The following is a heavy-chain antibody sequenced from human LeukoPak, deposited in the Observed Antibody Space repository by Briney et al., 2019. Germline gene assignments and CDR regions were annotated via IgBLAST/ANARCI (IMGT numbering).Heavy chain of an antibody. Sequence: GGSLRLSCAASGFTFSSYGMHWVRRAPGKGLEWVAVIWYDGSNKYYADSVKGRFTISRDNSKNTLYLQMNSLRAEDTAVYYCAGDRTSSSPTPLYYYYGMDVWGQGTTVTVSS. D-gene: IGHD6-6*01. J-gene: IGHJ6*02. CDR1: GFTFSSYG. V-gene: IGHV3-33*01. CDR2: IWYDGSNK. CDR3: AGDRTSSSPTPLYYYYGMDV.